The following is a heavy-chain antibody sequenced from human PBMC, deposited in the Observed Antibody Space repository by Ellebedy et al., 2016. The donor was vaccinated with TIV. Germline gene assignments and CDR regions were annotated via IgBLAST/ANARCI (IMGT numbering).Heavy chain of an antibody. Sequence: MPSETLSLTCAVYGGSFSGYYWSWIRQPPGKGLEWIGEINHSGSTNYNPSLKSRVTVSVDTSKNQFSPKLSSVTAADTAVYYCARHFAHSRFDPWGQGTLVTVSS. V-gene: IGHV4-34*01. J-gene: IGHJ5*02. D-gene: IGHD2-15*01. CDR1: GGSFSGYY. CDR3: ARHFAHSRFDP. CDR2: INHSGST.